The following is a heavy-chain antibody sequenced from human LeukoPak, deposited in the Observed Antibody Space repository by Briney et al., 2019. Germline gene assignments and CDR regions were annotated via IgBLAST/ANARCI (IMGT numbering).Heavy chain of an antibody. CDR2: IKQDGSEK. V-gene: IGHV3-7*01. Sequence: GGSLRLSCAASGFTFSTNWMSWVRQPPGKGLEWVANIKQDGSEKYYVDSVKGRFTISRDPAKNSMYLQMNSLRAEDTAVYYCARDGRVGYLDYWGQGTPVTVSS. J-gene: IGHJ4*02. CDR3: ARDGRVGYLDY. CDR1: GFTFSTNW. D-gene: IGHD1-1*01.